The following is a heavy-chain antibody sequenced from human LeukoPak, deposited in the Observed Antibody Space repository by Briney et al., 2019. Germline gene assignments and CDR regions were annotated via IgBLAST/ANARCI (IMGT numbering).Heavy chain of an antibody. D-gene: IGHD1-7*01. CDR3: AGDLTGTTNWFDP. CDR1: GGTFISYA. Sequence: SVKVSCKASGGTFISYAISWVRQAPGQGREWMGGIIPIFGTANYAQKFQGRVTITADESTSTAYMELSSLRSEDTAVYYCAGDLTGTTNWFDPWGQGTLVTVSS. V-gene: IGHV1-69*01. J-gene: IGHJ5*02. CDR2: IIPIFGTA.